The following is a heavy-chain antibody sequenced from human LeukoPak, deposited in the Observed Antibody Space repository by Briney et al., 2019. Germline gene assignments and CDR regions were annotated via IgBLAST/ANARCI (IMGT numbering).Heavy chain of an antibody. CDR3: ARERAYMVRGVIEPYGMDV. D-gene: IGHD3-10*01. CDR2: IWYDGSNK. V-gene: IGHV3-33*01. CDR1: GFTFSSYG. Sequence: GGSLRLSCAASGFTFSSYGMHWVRQAPGKGLEWVAVIWYDGSNKYYADSVKGRLTISRDNPKNTLYLQMNSLRAEDTAVYYCARERAYMVRGVIEPYGMDVWGQGTTVTVSS. J-gene: IGHJ6*02.